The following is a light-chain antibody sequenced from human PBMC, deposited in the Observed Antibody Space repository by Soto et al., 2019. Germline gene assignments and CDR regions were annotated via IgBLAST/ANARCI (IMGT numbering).Light chain of an antibody. J-gene: IGLJ3*02. Sequence: QSVLTQPPSVSGAPGQRVTISCTGSSSNIGAVFDVHWYQQLPGTAPKLLIYANTNRPSGVPDRFSGSKSGTSASLAIPGLQAEDEADYYCQSYDNSLSAWVFGGGTQLTVL. CDR2: ANT. CDR1: SSNIGAVFD. V-gene: IGLV1-40*01. CDR3: QSYDNSLSAWV.